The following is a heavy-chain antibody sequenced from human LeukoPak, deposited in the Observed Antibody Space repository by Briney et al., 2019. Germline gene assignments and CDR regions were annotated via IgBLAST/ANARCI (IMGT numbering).Heavy chain of an antibody. J-gene: IGHJ4*02. D-gene: IGHD6-6*01. CDR3: TRGDSSSKIDY. Sequence: PGGSLRLSCAASGFTFRGHWMSWVRQAPGKGLEWVANIKEDGSEKYYVDSVKGRFTISRDNAKNSLNLQMDSLRVEDTAVYYCTRGDSSSKIDYWGQGTLVTVSS. V-gene: IGHV3-7*01. CDR2: IKEDGSEK. CDR1: GFTFRGHW.